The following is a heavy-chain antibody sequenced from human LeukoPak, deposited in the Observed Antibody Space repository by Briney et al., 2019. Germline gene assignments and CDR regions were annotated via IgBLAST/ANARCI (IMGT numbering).Heavy chain of an antibody. Sequence: SQTLSLTCSVSGGSISSSNYYWSWIRQPAGKGLEWIGRIYTSESTNYNPSLKSRVTISVDTSRNQFSLKLSSVTAADTAVYYCVRNSGGGFYFDYWGQGTLVTVSS. J-gene: IGHJ4*02. V-gene: IGHV4-61*02. CDR1: GGSISSSNYY. CDR2: IYTSEST. D-gene: IGHD3-16*01. CDR3: VRNSGGGFYFDY.